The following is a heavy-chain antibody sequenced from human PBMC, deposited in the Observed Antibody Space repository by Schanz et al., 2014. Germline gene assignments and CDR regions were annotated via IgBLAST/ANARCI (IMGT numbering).Heavy chain of an antibody. CDR1: GFAFGSYG. D-gene: IGHD3-10*01. Sequence: EVQLVESGGGWVQPGGSLRLSCLASGFAFGSYGMNWLRQAPGKGLEWVANIKQDESEKYYVDSVKGRFTISRDNAKNSLFLHMNSLRAEDTTVYYCAKQHIVRGVIYLNWFDSWGQGTLVTVSS. CDR2: IKQDESEK. CDR3: AKQHIVRGVIYLNWFDS. J-gene: IGHJ5*01. V-gene: IGHV3-7*05.